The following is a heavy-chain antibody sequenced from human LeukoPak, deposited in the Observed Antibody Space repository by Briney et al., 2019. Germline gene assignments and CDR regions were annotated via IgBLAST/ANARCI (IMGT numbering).Heavy chain of an antibody. J-gene: IGHJ4*02. V-gene: IGHV3-21*01. CDR1: GFTFSDYS. CDR3: ARLRRNSDRSAFFYYYDH. CDR2: VNTVSSYI. Sequence: GGSLRLSCAASGFTFSDYSMNWVRQAPGEGLEWVASVNTVSSYIYYADSMRGRFTISRDNAKNSLFLQMNNLRAEDTAVYYCARLRRNSDRSAFFYYYDHWGQGTLVTVSS. D-gene: IGHD3-22*01.